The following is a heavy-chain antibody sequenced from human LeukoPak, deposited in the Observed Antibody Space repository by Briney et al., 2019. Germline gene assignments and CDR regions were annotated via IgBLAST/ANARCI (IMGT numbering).Heavy chain of an antibody. Sequence: SETLFLTCTVSGGSISSYYWSRIRQPAGKGLEWIGRIYTSGSTNYNPSLKSRVTMSVDTSKNQFSLKLSSVAAADTAVYYCARTAPGDYDFFPPWFDPWGQGTLVTVSS. J-gene: IGHJ5*02. V-gene: IGHV4-4*07. CDR1: GGSISSYY. CDR2: IYTSGST. CDR3: ARTAPGDYDFFPPWFDP. D-gene: IGHD3-3*01.